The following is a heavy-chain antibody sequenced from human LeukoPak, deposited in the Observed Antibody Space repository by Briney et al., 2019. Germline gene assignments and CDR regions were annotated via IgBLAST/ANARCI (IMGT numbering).Heavy chain of an antibody. CDR1: GFTVSINY. CDR3: ARDSNYYGSGPGGMAV. D-gene: IGHD3-10*01. V-gene: IGHV3-74*01. J-gene: IGHJ6*02. Sequence: GGSLRLACAASGFTVSINYMSWVRQAPGKWLVWVSRINSDGSSTTYAVSVKGRFTISRDTAKNRLYLQMTSLRAEDTAVYYCARDSNYYGSGPGGMAVWGQGTTVTASS. CDR2: INSDGSST.